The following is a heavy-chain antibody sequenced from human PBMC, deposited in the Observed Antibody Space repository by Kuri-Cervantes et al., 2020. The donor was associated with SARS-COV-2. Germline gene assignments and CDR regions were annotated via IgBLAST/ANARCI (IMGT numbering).Heavy chain of an antibody. Sequence: LSLTCAASGFTFSSYAMSWVRQAPGKGLEWVSAISGSGGSTYYADSVKGRFTISRDNSKNTLYLQMNSLRAEDTAVYYCAIAAAEFFDYWGQGTLVTVSS. CDR1: GFTFSSYA. CDR2: ISGSGGST. D-gene: IGHD6-13*01. J-gene: IGHJ4*02. V-gene: IGHV3-23*01. CDR3: AIAAAEFFDY.